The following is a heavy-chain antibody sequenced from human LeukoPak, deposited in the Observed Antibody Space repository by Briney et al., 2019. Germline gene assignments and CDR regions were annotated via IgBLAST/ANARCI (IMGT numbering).Heavy chain of an antibody. Sequence: PGRSLRLSCAASGFTFDDYAMNWVRQAPGKGLEWVSSISGSGGSTYFAGSVKGRVTISRDNSKNTMYMQMNSLRVEDTAVYYCAKGGQNYDFWRFDYWGQGSLVTVSS. CDR3: AKGGQNYDFWRFDY. V-gene: IGHV3-23*01. CDR1: GFTFDDYA. CDR2: ISGSGGST. J-gene: IGHJ4*02. D-gene: IGHD3-3*01.